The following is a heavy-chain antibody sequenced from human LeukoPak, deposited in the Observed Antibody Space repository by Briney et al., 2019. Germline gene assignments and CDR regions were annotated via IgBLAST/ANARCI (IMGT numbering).Heavy chain of an antibody. Sequence: GESLKISCKGSGYSFTSYWIGWVRQMPGKGLEWMGIIYPGDSDTRYSPSFQGQVTISADKSISTAYLQWGSLKASDTAMYYCARLAGSSVTPFDYWGQGTLVTASS. CDR1: GYSFTSYW. CDR2: IYPGDSDT. CDR3: ARLAGSSVTPFDY. J-gene: IGHJ4*02. D-gene: IGHD6-6*01. V-gene: IGHV5-51*01.